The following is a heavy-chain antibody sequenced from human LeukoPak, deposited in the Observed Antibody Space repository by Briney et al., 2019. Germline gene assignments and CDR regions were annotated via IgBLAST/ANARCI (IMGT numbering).Heavy chain of an antibody. CDR1: GGSISSYY. J-gene: IGHJ4*02. CDR2: MYYTGRT. Sequence: SETLSLTYTVSGGSISSYYRSWIRQPPGKGLEWIGYMYYTGRTTYNPSLKSRVTISVDTSNNQFSLKLTSVTAADTAVYYCARGRTNAWLLDNWGLGTLVTVSS. D-gene: IGHD1-26*01. CDR3: ARGRTNAWLLDN. V-gene: IGHV4-59*01.